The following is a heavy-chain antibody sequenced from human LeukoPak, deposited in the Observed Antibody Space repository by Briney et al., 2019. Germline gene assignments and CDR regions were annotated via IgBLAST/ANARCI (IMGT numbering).Heavy chain of an antibody. Sequence: LPGGSLRLSCAASGFTFSSYAMYWVRRAPGKGLEWVSAISGSGGSTAYADSVKGRFTISRDNSKNTLYLQMNSLRAEDTAVYYCAKSGLYYYDSSAGFDPWGQGTLVTVSS. D-gene: IGHD3-22*01. CDR2: ISGSGGST. V-gene: IGHV3-23*01. J-gene: IGHJ5*02. CDR3: AKSGLYYYDSSAGFDP. CDR1: GFTFSSYA.